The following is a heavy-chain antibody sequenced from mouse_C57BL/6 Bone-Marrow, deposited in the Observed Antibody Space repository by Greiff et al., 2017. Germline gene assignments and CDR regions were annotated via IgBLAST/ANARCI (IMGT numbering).Heavy chain of an antibody. V-gene: IGHV5-17*01. CDR2: ISSGSSTI. D-gene: IGHD1-1*01. CDR1: GFTFSDYG. CDR3: ARGIYYYGSSYLDY. J-gene: IGHJ2*01. Sequence: EVQLVESGGGLVKPGGSLKLSCAASGFTFSDYGMHWVRQAPEKGLEWVAYISSGSSTIYYADTVKGRFTISRDNAKNTLFLQMTSLRSEDTAMYYCARGIYYYGSSYLDYWGQGTTLTVSS.